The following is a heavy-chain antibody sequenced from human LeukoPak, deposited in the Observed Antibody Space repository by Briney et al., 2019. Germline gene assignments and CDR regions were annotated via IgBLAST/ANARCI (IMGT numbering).Heavy chain of an antibody. Sequence: PSETLSLTCTVSGGSISSYYWSWIRQPPGKGLEGIGYIYDSGSTNDNPSRKSRVTIPVDTSKTQFSLKLRCVTAVDTAVYYCARLNSQKLYYYSSGSYSPSLYYHYYYMDVWGKGTTVTIYS. J-gene: IGHJ6*03. D-gene: IGHD3-10*01. CDR1: GGSISSYY. CDR3: ARLNSQKLYYYSSGSYSPSLYYHYYYMDV. V-gene: IGHV4-59*01. CDR2: IYDSGST.